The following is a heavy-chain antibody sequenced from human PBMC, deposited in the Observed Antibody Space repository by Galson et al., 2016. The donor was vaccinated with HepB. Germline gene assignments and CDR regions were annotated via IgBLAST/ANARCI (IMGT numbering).Heavy chain of an antibody. J-gene: IGHJ4*02. D-gene: IGHD2/OR15-2a*01. CDR1: GFIFRGYG. CDR3: AKRHEYCPPVGCSVDY. Sequence: LRLSCAGSGFIFRGYGMHWVRQAPGKGLEWVAADSMDGRRKFYADSVRGRFTISRDNSNNMLFLQMDSLRPDDTAVYYCAKRHEYCPPVGCSVDYWGQGTLVSVSS. V-gene: IGHV3-30*18. CDR2: DSMDGRRK.